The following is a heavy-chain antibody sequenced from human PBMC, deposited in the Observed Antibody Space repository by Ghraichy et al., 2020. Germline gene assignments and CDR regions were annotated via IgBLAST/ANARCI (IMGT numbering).Heavy chain of an antibody. CDR1: GYTFTSYY. V-gene: IGHV1-46*01. CDR2: INPSGGST. CDR3: ARGRRVRIVGELYYFDY. Sequence: ASVKVSCKASGYTFTSYYMHWVRQAPGQGLEWMGIINPSGGSTSYAQKFQGRVTMTRDTSTSTVYMELSSLRSEDTAVYYCARGRRVRIVGELYYFDYWGQGTLVTVSS. J-gene: IGHJ4*02. D-gene: IGHD1-26*01.